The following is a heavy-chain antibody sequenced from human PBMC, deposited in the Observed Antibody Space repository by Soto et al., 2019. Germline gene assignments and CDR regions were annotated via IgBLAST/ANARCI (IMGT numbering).Heavy chain of an antibody. Sequence: PGGWRRLSWGASGFTFSSYAMISVRQAPGKGLEWVSAISGSGGSTYYAVSVKGRFTISRDNSKNTLYLQMNSLGAEDTAVYYCAKGGSLNWFDPWGQGTLVTVSS. CDR1: GFTFSSYA. J-gene: IGHJ5*02. D-gene: IGHD3-10*01. CDR3: AKGGSLNWFDP. V-gene: IGHV3-23*01. CDR2: ISGSGGST.